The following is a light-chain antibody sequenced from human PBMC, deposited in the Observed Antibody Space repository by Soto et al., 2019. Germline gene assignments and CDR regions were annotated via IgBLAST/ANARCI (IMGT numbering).Light chain of an antibody. Sequence: EIVLTQSPATLSLSPGERATLSCRASQSVSSYLAWYQQKPGQAPRLLIYDASNRATGIPARFSGSGSGTDFTLSISSLESEDFAVYYCQQRNSWPLAFGGGTKVESK. J-gene: IGKJ4*01. CDR2: DAS. CDR1: QSVSSY. V-gene: IGKV3-11*01. CDR3: QQRNSWPLA.